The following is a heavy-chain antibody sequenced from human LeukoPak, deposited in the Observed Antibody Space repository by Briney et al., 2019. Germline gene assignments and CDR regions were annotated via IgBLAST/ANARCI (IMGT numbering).Heavy chain of an antibody. CDR1: GYTFTSYD. CDR2: MNPNSGNT. D-gene: IGHD1-20*01. V-gene: IGHV1-8*01. CDR3: ARASITPFDP. J-gene: IGHJ5*02. Sequence: GASVKVSCKASGYTFTSYDINWVRQATGQGLEWMGWMNPNSGNTGYAQKFQGRVTLTTDTSTSTAYMELRSLSSDDTAVYYCARASITPFDPWGQGTLVTVSS.